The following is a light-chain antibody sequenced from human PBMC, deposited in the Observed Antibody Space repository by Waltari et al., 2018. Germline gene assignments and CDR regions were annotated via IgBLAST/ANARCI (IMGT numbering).Light chain of an antibody. CDR3: QVWDSSSDHVV. Sequence: SYVLTQPPSVSVAPGKTARITCGGNNIGSKSVHGYQQKPGQAPVLVIYYDSDWPSGIPERFSGSNSGNTATLTISRVEAGDEADYYCQVWDSSSDHVVFGGGTKLTVL. J-gene: IGLJ2*01. CDR2: YDS. CDR1: NIGSKS. V-gene: IGLV3-21*04.